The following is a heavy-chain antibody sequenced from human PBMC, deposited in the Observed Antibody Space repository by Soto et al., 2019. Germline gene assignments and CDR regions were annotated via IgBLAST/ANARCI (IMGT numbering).Heavy chain of an antibody. J-gene: IGHJ4*02. D-gene: IGHD4-17*01. Sequence: QVQLVQSGAEVKKPGSSVKVSCKVSGGTFSNYAISWVRQAPGHGLEWMGGIIPMFTTPNYAQKFEDRVTITADESTNTAYMGLRSLTSDDTAVYYWARGSLFGDYGDFDFWGQGTLVTVSS. CDR2: IIPMFTTP. CDR1: GGTFSNYA. V-gene: IGHV1-69*01. CDR3: ARGSLFGDYGDFDF.